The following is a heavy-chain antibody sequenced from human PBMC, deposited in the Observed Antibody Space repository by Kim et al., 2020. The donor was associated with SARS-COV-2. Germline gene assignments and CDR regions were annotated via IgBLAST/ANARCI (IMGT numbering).Heavy chain of an antibody. Sequence: GGSLRLSCAASGFTFSSYAMHWVRQAPGKGLEWVAVISYDGSNKYYADSVKGRFTISRDNSKNTLYLQMNSLRAEDTAVYYCARDRSHYGDREFDYWGQGTLVTVSS. CDR1: GFTFSSYA. CDR2: ISYDGSNK. CDR3: ARDRSHYGDREFDY. D-gene: IGHD4-17*01. J-gene: IGHJ4*02. V-gene: IGHV3-30*04.